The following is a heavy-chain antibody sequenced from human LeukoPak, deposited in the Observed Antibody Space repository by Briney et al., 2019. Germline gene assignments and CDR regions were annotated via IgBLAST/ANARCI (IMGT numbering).Heavy chain of an antibody. D-gene: IGHD3-22*01. CDR1: GGSISSYY. CDR2: IYYSGSI. J-gene: IGHJ4*02. V-gene: IGHV4-59*01. Sequence: SETLSLTCTVSGGSISSYYWSWIRQPPGKGLEWIGYIYYSGSINYNPSLKSRVTISVDTSKNQFSLKLSSVTAADTAVYYCAREPEYYDSSGGYFDYWGQGTLVTVSS. CDR3: AREPEYYDSSGGYFDY.